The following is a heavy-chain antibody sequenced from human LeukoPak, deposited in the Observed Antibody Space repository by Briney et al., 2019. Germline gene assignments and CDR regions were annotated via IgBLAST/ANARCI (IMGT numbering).Heavy chain of an antibody. J-gene: IGHJ3*02. CDR2: INHSGST. V-gene: IGHV4-34*01. CDR3: ANRYSSGYRRAFDI. CDR1: GGSFSGYY. D-gene: IGHD6-19*01. Sequence: PSETLSLTCAVYGGSFSGYYWSWIRQPPGKGLEWIGEINHSGSTNYNPSLKRRVTISVDTSKNQFSLKLSSVTAADTAVYYCANRYSSGYRRAFDIWGQGTMVTVSS.